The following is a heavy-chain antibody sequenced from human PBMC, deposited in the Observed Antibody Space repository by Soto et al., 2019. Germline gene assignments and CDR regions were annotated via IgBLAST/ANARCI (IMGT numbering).Heavy chain of an antibody. J-gene: IGHJ4*02. CDR2: ISWNSGSI. D-gene: IGHD2-2*01. V-gene: IGHV3-9*01. CDR1: GFTFDDYA. Sequence: DVQLVESGGGLVQPGRSLRLSCAASGFTFDDYAMHWVRQAPGKGLEWVSGISWNSGSIGYADSVKGLFTISRDNAKNSLYLQMNSLRAEDTALYYCAKGDLSSSTSCYDYWGQGTLVTVSS. CDR3: AKGDLSSSTSCYDY.